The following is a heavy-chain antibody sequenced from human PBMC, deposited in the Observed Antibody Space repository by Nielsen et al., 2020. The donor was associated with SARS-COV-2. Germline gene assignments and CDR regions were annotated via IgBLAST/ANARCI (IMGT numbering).Heavy chain of an antibody. V-gene: IGHV3-30*03. CDR3: ARVGGDSYESSGYCDF. Sequence: GESLKISCEASGFTFSNYGMHWVRQAPGKGLEWVAVVSYDGNKKYYADSVKGRFTISRDISKNTLYLQMNSLRVEDTAVYFCARVGGDSYESSGYCDFWGQGTLVRVSS. CDR2: VSYDGNKK. J-gene: IGHJ4*02. D-gene: IGHD3-22*01. CDR1: GFTFSNYG.